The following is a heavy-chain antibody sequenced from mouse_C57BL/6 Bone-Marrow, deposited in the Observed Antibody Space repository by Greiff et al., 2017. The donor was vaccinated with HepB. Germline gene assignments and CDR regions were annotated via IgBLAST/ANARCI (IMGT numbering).Heavy chain of an antibody. Sequence: EVQRVESEGGLVQPGSSMKLSCTASGFTFSDYYMAWVRQVPEKGLEWVANINYDGSSTYYLDSLKSRFIISRDNAKNILYLQMSSLKSEDTATYYCAREIHYYGSTFDYWGQGTTLTVSS. CDR1: GFTFSDYY. CDR2: INYDGSST. CDR3: AREIHYYGSTFDY. D-gene: IGHD1-1*01. V-gene: IGHV5-16*01. J-gene: IGHJ2*01.